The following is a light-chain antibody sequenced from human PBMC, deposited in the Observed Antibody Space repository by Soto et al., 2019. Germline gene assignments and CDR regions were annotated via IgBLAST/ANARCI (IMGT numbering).Light chain of an antibody. V-gene: IGKV1-39*01. CDR2: SAS. CDR3: QPSYSTPYT. CDR1: QSIGSY. Sequence: DIQMTQSPSSLSASVGDRVTITCRASQSIGSYLTWYQQKVGEAPNLLVYSASTLQSGVPSRFSGSGSGTDVTLSTTSLQPETFATYFCQPSYSTPYTFGQGTKLEMK. J-gene: IGKJ2*01.